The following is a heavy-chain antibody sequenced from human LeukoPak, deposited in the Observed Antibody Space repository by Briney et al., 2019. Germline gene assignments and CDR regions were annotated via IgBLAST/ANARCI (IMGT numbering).Heavy chain of an antibody. D-gene: IGHD3-10*01. Sequence: GGPLTLSGAAPGFTFMDAWLGWVGKAPGKGLGWVGGLKSKTDGGTTDYAAPVKGRFTISRDDSKNTLYLQMNSLRAEDTAVYYCAKVGVNYYGSGSYSNWGQGTLVTVSS. CDR3: AKVGVNYYGSGSYSN. CDR1: GFTFMDAW. V-gene: IGHV3-15*01. CDR2: LKSKTDGGTT. J-gene: IGHJ4*02.